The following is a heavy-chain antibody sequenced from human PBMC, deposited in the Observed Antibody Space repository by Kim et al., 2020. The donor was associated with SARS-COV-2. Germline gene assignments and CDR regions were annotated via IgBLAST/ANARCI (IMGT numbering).Heavy chain of an antibody. J-gene: IGHJ5*02. Sequence: NGNTKYSQKLQGRVTITRDASASTAYMELSSLRSEDTVVYYCARADWFDPWGQGTLVTVSS. V-gene: IGHV1-3*01. CDR2: NGNT. CDR3: ARADWFDP.